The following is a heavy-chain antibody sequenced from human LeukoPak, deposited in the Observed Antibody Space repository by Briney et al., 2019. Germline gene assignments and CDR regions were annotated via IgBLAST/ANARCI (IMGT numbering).Heavy chain of an antibody. V-gene: IGHV4-34*01. CDR2: IYHSGSP. D-gene: IGHD1-1*01. Sequence: GSLRLSCAVSGFTFSDYAMSWVRQPPGKGLEWIGEIYHSGSPNYNPSLKSRVTISVDKSRNHFSLNLSSVTAADTAVYYCARVNINNWHSCDYWGQGTLVTVSS. CDR3: ARVNINNWHSCDY. CDR1: GFTFSDYA. J-gene: IGHJ4*02.